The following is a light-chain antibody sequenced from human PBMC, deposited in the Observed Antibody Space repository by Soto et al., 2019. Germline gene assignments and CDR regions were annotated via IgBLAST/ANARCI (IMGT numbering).Light chain of an antibody. Sequence: EILWTQSPGTLSLSPGERAALSSRASQSVSSSYLAWYQQKPGQAPRLLIYGASSRAKGIPDRISGSGSGTDFTLTISRLEPEDFAVYYCQQYDNSPAWTFGQGTKVDIK. CDR2: GAS. J-gene: IGKJ1*01. V-gene: IGKV3-20*01. CDR3: QQYDNSPAWT. CDR1: QSVSSSY.